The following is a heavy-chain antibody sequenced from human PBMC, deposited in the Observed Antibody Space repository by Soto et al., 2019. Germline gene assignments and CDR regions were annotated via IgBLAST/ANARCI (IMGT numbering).Heavy chain of an antibody. CDR3: ARLRSGSYFDFDY. V-gene: IGHV4-28*01. D-gene: IGHD1-26*01. Sequence: SETLSLTYAVSGYSISSSNWCGWIRQPPGKGLEWIGYIYYSGSTKYNPSLKSRVIMSVDTSKNQFSLKVSSVTAVDTAVYYCARLRSGSYFDFDYWGQGTLVTVS. CDR1: GYSISSSNW. J-gene: IGHJ4*02. CDR2: IYYSGST.